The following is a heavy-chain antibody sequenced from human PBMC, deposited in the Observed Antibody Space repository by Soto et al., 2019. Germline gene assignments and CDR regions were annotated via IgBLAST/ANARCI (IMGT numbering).Heavy chain of an antibody. CDR3: ARPLEQHQLGFGMDV. CDR1: GATFSTYG. Sequence: PVGSLTLSCAASGATFSTYGMHWVRQAPGKGLEWVAVIWYDGSKIYYADSVKGRFTISRDNSKSTLYLQMNSLRAEDTAVYYCARPLEQHQLGFGMDVWGQGSPVTVSS. J-gene: IGHJ6*01. CDR2: IWYDGSKI. V-gene: IGHV3-33*01. D-gene: IGHD6-13*01.